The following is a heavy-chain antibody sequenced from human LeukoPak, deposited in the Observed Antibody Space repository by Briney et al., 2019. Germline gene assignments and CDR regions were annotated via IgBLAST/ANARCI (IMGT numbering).Heavy chain of an antibody. J-gene: IGHJ4*02. CDR2: ISGSGGST. CDR1: GFTFSSYA. Sequence: PGGSLRLSCAASGFTFSSYALSWVRQAPGKGLEWVSAISGSGGSTYYADSVKGRFTISRDNSKNTLYLQMNSLRAEDTAVYYCARGYCSSTSCYKGDYFDYWGQGTLVTVSS. D-gene: IGHD2-2*02. V-gene: IGHV3-23*01. CDR3: ARGYCSSTSCYKGDYFDY.